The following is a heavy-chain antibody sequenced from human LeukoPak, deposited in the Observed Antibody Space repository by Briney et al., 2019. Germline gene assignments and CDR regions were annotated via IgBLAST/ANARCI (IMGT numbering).Heavy chain of an antibody. CDR2: IKQDGSEK. V-gene: IGHV3-7*01. J-gene: IGHJ3*02. Sequence: GRSLRLSCAASGFTFSSYGMHWVRQAPGKGLEWVANIKQDGSEKYYVDSVKGRFTISRDNAKNSLYLQMNSLRAEDTAVYYCARRRSSGWYSGAFDIWGQGTMVTVSS. CDR1: GFTFSSYG. D-gene: IGHD6-19*01. CDR3: ARRRSSGWYSGAFDI.